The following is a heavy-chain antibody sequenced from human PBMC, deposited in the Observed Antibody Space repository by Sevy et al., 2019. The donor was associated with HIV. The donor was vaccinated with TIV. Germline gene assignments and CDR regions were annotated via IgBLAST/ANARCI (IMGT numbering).Heavy chain of an antibody. CDR3: ARGPTPYQLLSKAGWFDP. Sequence: SESLSLTCAVYGGSFSGYYWSCIRQPPGKGLEWIGEINHSGSTNYNPSLKSRVTISVDTSKNQFSLKLSSVTAADTDVYYCARGPTPYQLLSKAGWFDPWGQGTLVSVSS. V-gene: IGHV4-34*01. CDR1: GGSFSGYY. D-gene: IGHD2-2*01. CDR2: INHSGST. J-gene: IGHJ5*02.